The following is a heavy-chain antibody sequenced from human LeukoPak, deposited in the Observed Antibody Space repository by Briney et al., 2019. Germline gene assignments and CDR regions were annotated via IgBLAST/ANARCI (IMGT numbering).Heavy chain of an antibody. Sequence: KPSETLSLTCTVSGGSISSSSYYWGWIRQPPGKGLEWIGCIYYSGSTYYNPSLKSRVTISVDTSKNQFSLKLSSVTAADTAVYYCARQGLIVRSPTWFDPWGQGTLVTVSS. CDR3: ARQGLIVRSPTWFDP. CDR2: IYYSGST. D-gene: IGHD3-22*01. V-gene: IGHV4-39*01. CDR1: GGSISSSSYY. J-gene: IGHJ5*02.